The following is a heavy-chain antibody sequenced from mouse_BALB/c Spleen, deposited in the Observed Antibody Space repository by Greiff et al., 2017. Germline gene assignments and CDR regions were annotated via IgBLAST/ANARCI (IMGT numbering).Heavy chain of an antibody. CDR2: INPSNGRT. CDR3: ARTDYYDYDGGDYYAMDY. CDR1: GYTFTSYW. J-gene: IGHJ4*01. Sequence: VQLQQPGAELVKPGASVKLSCKASGYTFTSYWMHWVKQRPGQGLEWIGEINPSNGRTNYNEKFKSKATLTVDKSSSTAYMQLSSLTSEDSAVYYCARTDYYDYDGGDYYAMDYWGQGTSVTVSS. V-gene: IGHV1S81*02. D-gene: IGHD2-4*01.